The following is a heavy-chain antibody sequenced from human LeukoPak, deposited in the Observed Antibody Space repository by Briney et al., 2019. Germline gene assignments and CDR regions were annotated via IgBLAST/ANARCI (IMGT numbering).Heavy chain of an antibody. CDR2: IYYSGST. Sequence: SETLSLTCTVSGGSISSGDYYWSWIRQPPGKGLEWIGSIYYSGSTYYNPSLKSRVTISVDTSKNQFSLKLSSVTAADTAVYYCARDFSGVIDYWGQGTLVTVSS. D-gene: IGHD3-10*01. J-gene: IGHJ4*02. CDR1: GGSISSGDYY. CDR3: ARDFSGVIDY. V-gene: IGHV4-39*07.